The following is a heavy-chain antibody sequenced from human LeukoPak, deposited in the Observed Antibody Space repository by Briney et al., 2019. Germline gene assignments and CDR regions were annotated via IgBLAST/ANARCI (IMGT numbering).Heavy chain of an antibody. D-gene: IGHD1-26*01. J-gene: IGHJ5*02. V-gene: IGHV4-34*01. CDR1: GGSFSGYY. CDR2: INHSGST. Sequence: SETLSLTCAVYGGSFSGYYWSWIRQPPGKGLEWIGEINHSGSTNYNPSLKSRVTISVDTSKNQFSLKLSSVTAADTAVYYCARYFSGGQFKWFDPWGQGTLVTVSS. CDR3: ARYFSGGQFKWFDP.